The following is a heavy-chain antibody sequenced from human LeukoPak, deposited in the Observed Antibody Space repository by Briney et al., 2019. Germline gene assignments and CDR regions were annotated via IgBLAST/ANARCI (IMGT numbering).Heavy chain of an antibody. V-gene: IGHV1-2*02. CDR2: INPNSGGT. D-gene: IGHD1-26*01. CDR1: GYTFTCYY. CDR3: ARAYTGIVGATFAFDI. Sequence: GASVKVSCKASGYTFTCYYMHWVRQAPGQGLEWMGGINPNSGGTNYAQKFQGRVTMTRDTSISTAYMELSRLRSDDTAVYYCARAYTGIVGATFAFDIWGQGTMVTVSS. J-gene: IGHJ3*02.